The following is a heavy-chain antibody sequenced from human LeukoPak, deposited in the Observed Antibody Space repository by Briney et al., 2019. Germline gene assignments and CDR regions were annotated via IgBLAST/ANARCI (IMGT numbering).Heavy chain of an antibody. CDR1: GYTFTGYY. Sequence: ASVKVSCKTSGYTFTGYYMHWVRQAPGQGLEWMGRINPNSGGTNYAQKFQGRVTMTRDTSISTAYMELNRLTSDDTAVYYCARYCGSYYWFDPWGQGTLVTVSS. V-gene: IGHV1-2*06. CDR3: ARYCGSYYWFDP. CDR2: INPNSGGT. J-gene: IGHJ5*02. D-gene: IGHD1-26*01.